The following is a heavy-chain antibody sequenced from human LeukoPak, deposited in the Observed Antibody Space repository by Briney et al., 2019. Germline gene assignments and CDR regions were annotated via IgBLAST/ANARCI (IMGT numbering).Heavy chain of an antibody. CDR2: ISSSSSTI. J-gene: IGHJ4*02. CDR3: ARVHDSGSYRSDY. Sequence: SGGSLRLSCAASGFTFSTYNMNWVRQAPGKGLEWVSYISSSSSTIYYANSVKGRFTISRDNAKNSLYLQMNSLRAEDTAVYYCARVHDSGSYRSDYWGQGTLVTVFS. CDR1: GFTFSTYN. D-gene: IGHD3-10*01. V-gene: IGHV3-48*04.